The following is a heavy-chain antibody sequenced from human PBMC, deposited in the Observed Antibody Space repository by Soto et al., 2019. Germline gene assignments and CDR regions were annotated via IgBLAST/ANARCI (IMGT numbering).Heavy chain of an antibody. Sequence: GGSLRLSCAASGFTFSSYGMHWVRQAPGKGLEWVAVISYDGSNKYYADSVKGRFTISRDNSKNTLYLQMNSLRAEDTAVYYCAKAPPDPWGQGTLVTVSS. CDR1: GFTFSSYG. CDR2: ISYDGSNK. CDR3: AKAPPDP. V-gene: IGHV3-30*18. J-gene: IGHJ5*02.